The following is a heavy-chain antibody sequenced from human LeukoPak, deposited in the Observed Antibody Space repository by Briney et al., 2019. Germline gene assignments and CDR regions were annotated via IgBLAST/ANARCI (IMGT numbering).Heavy chain of an antibody. Sequence: GGSLRLSCAASGFTFSYHSMTWVRQAPGKGLEWLSYFSSSSSTIYYADSVKGRFTISRDDAKNSLYLQMNSLRADDTAVHYCAADPVPWGQGTLVTVSS. CDR3: AADPVP. V-gene: IGHV3-48*01. J-gene: IGHJ5*02. CDR1: GFTFSYHS. CDR2: FSSSSSTI.